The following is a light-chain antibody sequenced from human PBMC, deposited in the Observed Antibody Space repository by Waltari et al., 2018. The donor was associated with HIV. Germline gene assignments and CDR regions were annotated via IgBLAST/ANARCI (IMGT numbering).Light chain of an antibody. Sequence: EIVLTQSPGTLSLSPGERATLSCRASQSVSSSYLAWYQQKPGQAPRRLIYGASSRATGIPDRFSGSGSGTDFTLTISRLEPEDFAVYYWQHYGSSPYSFGQGTKLEIK. J-gene: IGKJ2*03. V-gene: IGKV3-20*01. CDR3: QHYGSSPYS. CDR1: QSVSSSY. CDR2: GAS.